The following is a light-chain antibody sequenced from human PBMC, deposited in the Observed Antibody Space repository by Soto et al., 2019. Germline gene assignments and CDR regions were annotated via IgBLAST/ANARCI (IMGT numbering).Light chain of an antibody. CDR1: QSVSSN. Sequence: EIVMTQSPATLSVSPGERATLSCRASQSVSSNLAWYQQKPGQAPRLLIYGASTRATGIPARFSGSGSGTEFTLTINNLQSEDSAVYYCQQYNNWPPITFGQGTRLEIK. CDR2: GAS. J-gene: IGKJ5*01. CDR3: QQYNNWPPIT. V-gene: IGKV3-15*01.